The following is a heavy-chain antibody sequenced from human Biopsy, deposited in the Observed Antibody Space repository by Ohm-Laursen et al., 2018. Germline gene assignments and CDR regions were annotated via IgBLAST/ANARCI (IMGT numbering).Heavy chain of an antibody. CDR2: ISASGNHI. CDR3: AKVGGPSYGDYVYFDF. J-gene: IGHJ4*02. V-gene: IGHV3-21*04. CDR1: GFTFNGFS. D-gene: IGHD4-17*01. Sequence: SLRLSCAASGFTFNGFSMNWVRQAPGKGLEWVSSISASGNHIYYTDSVKGRFTVSRDNSQNTLYLQMNNLRAEDTAVYYCAKVGGPSYGDYVYFDFWDQGALVTVSS.